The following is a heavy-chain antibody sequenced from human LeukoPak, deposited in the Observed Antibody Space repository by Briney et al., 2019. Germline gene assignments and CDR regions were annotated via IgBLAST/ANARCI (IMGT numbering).Heavy chain of an antibody. CDR2: ISGGGGST. V-gene: IGHV3-23*01. CDR1: GFTFTSYS. J-gene: IGHJ4*02. CDR3: AKGGKWDVTPFDY. D-gene: IGHD1-26*01. Sequence: GGSLRPSCAVSGFTFTSYSMNWDRQAPGKGLEWVSTISGGGGSTYYADSVKGRFTIYRDNSKNTLYLQVNSLRAEDTAVYYCAKGGKWDVTPFDYWGQGTLVTVSS.